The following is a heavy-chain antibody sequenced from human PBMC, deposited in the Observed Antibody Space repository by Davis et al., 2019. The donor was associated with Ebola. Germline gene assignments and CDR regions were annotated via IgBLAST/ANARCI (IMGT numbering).Heavy chain of an antibody. V-gene: IGHV1-8*02. CDR3: ARRVGSRSGFDS. CDR2: MNPNSGNT. Sequence: ASVKVSCKASGYTFTSYGINWVRQATGQGLEWKGWMNPNSGNTDCTQKFQGRVTMTRNISIGTAYMELSSLRSEDTAVYYCARRVGSRSGFDSWGQGSLVTVSS. J-gene: IGHJ4*02. CDR1: GYTFTSYG. D-gene: IGHD1-26*01.